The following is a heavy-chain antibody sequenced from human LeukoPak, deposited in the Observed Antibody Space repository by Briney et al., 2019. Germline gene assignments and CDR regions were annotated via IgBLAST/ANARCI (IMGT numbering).Heavy chain of an antibody. CDR1: GFTFSTYW. D-gene: IGHD3-3*02. Sequence: GGSLRLSCAASGFTFSTYWMHWVRQAPGKGLVWVSRIDSDGSSTRYADSVKGRFTISRDNAQNALYLQMNSLRAEDTAVYYCARPLASGPDFWGQGTLVTVSS. CDR3: ARPLASGPDF. V-gene: IGHV3-74*01. J-gene: IGHJ4*02. CDR2: IDSDGSST.